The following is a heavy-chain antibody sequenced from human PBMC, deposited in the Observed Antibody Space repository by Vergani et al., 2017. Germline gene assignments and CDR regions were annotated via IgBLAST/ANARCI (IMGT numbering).Heavy chain of an antibody. CDR3: AKDGNDILTGYYFHYYMDV. V-gene: IGHV3-48*04. J-gene: IGHJ6*03. CDR1: GFTFSSYS. CDR2: ISSSSSTI. D-gene: IGHD3-9*01. Sequence: EVQLVESGGGLVQPGGSLRLSCAASGFTFSSYSLNWVRQAPGKGLEWVSYISSSSSTIYYADSVKGRFTISRDNAKNSLYLQMNSLRAEDTAVYYCAKDGNDILTGYYFHYYMDVWGKGTTVTVSS.